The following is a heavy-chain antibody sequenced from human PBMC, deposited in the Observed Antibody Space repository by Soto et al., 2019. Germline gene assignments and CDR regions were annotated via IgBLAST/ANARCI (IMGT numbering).Heavy chain of an antibody. J-gene: IGHJ4*02. V-gene: IGHV3-21*01. CDR2: ISSGSSDT. Sequence: GCMRLCCEACGVSFRSVSMNWVRQVPGKGLEWVASISSGSSDTWYADSVKGRFIISRDNAQNSLFLQMNTLRPEDTAMYYCARVAYWGPATQVTVPS. CDR3: ARVAY. CDR1: GVSFRSVS.